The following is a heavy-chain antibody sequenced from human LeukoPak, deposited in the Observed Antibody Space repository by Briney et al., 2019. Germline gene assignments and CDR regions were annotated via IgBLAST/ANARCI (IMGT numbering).Heavy chain of an antibody. CDR2: IYYSGST. CDR3: ARRPGNRVGVVGATPTYGMDV. Sequence: SETLSLTCTVSGGSISSSSYYWGWIRQPPGKGLEWIGSIYYSGSTYYNPSLKGRVTISVDTSKNQFSLKLSSVTAADTAVYYCARRPGNRVGVVGATPTYGMDVWGQGTTVTVSS. CDR1: GGSISSSSYY. D-gene: IGHD1-26*01. V-gene: IGHV4-39*01. J-gene: IGHJ6*02.